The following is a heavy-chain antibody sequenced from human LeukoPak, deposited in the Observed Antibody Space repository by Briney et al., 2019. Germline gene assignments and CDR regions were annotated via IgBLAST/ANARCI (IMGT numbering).Heavy chain of an antibody. V-gene: IGHV4-59*01. D-gene: IGHD1-26*01. CDR1: GGSISSYY. CDR3: ARDRGGSYHFDY. J-gene: IGHJ4*02. CDR2: IYYSGST. Sequence: SETLSLTCTVSGGSISSYYWSWIRQPPGKGLEWIGYIYYSGSTNYNPSLKSRVTISVDTSKNQFSLKLSSVTAADTAVYYCARDRGGSYHFDYWGQGTLVTVSS.